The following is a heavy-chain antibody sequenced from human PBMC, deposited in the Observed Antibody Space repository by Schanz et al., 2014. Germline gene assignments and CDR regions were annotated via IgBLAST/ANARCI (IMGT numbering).Heavy chain of an antibody. J-gene: IGHJ3*02. D-gene: IGHD1-26*01. CDR3: AKVGPYSGSLGAFDI. CDR1: GFTFSNYA. Sequence: EVQLVESGGDLVQPGGSLSLSCAASGFTFSNYAMSWVRQAPGKGLDWVSIISGTGSTPYYADSVKGRYTISRDNSKNTLYLQMNSLRAEDSAVYYCAKVGPYSGSLGAFDIWGQGTMVTVSS. CDR2: ISGTGSTP. V-gene: IGHV3-23*04.